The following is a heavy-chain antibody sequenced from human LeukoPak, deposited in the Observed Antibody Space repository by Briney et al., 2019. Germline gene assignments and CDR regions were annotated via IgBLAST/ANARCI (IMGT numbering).Heavy chain of an antibody. J-gene: IGHJ4*02. Sequence: GASVKVSCKASGYTFTSYGIRWVRQAPGQGLEWMGWISAYNGNTNYAQKLQGRVTMTTDTSTSTAYMELRSLRSDDTAVYYCARGPTLRIDCSGGSCYGTWVAGVDYWGQGTLVTVSS. CDR3: ARGPTLRIDCSGGSCYGTWVAGVDY. CDR1: GYTFTSYG. D-gene: IGHD2-15*01. V-gene: IGHV1-18*01. CDR2: ISAYNGNT.